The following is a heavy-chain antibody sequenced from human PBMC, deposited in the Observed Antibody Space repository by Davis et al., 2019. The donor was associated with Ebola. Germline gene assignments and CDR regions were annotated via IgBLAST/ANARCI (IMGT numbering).Heavy chain of an antibody. V-gene: IGHV3-23*01. CDR2: ISGSGGST. Sequence: GGSLRLSCAASGFTFSSYAMSWVRQAPGKGLEWVPAISGSGGSTYYADSVKGRFTISRDNSKNTLYLQMNSLRAEDTAVYYCARGFTVVTLDYWGQGTLVTVSS. J-gene: IGHJ4*02. CDR1: GFTFSSYA. D-gene: IGHD4-23*01. CDR3: ARGFTVVTLDY.